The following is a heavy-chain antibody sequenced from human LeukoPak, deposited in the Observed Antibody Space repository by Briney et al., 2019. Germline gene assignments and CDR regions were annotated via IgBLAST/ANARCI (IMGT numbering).Heavy chain of an antibody. Sequence: PSETLSLACTVSGGSISSGTYYWSWIRQPAGKGLEWIGRMYNSGSTNYNPSLKSRVIISVDTSNNQFSLRLSSVTAADTAVYYCAREAYYDFWSGSLVRYYYMDVWGKGTTVTVSS. D-gene: IGHD3-3*01. V-gene: IGHV4-61*02. CDR2: MYNSGST. J-gene: IGHJ6*03. CDR3: AREAYYDFWSGSLVRYYYMDV. CDR1: GGSISSGTYY.